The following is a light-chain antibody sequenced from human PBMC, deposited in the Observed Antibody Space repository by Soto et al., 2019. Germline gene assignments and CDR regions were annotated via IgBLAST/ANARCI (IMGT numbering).Light chain of an antibody. CDR1: QSVRSW. CDR3: QQYNSYFPST. CDR2: KAS. V-gene: IGKV1-5*03. Sequence: DIQMTQSPSTLSASVGDRVTITCRASQSVRSWLAWYQQKPGKAPKLLIYKASSLESGVPSRFSGSGSGTEFTLTISSLQPDDFANYYCQQYNSYFPSTFGQGTKVDIK. J-gene: IGKJ1*01.